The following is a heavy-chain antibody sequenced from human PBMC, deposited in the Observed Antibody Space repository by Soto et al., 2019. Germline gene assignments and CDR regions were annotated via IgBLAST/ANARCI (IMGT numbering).Heavy chain of an antibody. D-gene: IGHD3-9*01. J-gene: IGHJ4*02. CDR1: GYTFTSYG. Sequence: GASVKVSCKASGYTFTSYGISWVRQAPGQGLEWMGLINLSSGTTSFAQNFQGRFTMTRDTSTSTVYMEVSSLRSEDTAVYYCARWSTGYSDYWGQGTQVTVSS. CDR2: INLSSGTT. CDR3: ARWSTGYSDY. V-gene: IGHV1-46*01.